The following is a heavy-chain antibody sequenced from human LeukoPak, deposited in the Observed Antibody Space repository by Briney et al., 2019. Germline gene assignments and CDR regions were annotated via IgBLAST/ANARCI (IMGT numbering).Heavy chain of an antibody. D-gene: IGHD4-17*01. Sequence: ASVKVSCKASGYTFTGYYMHWVRQAPGQGLEWMGWIHINSGGTKYAQKFQGRVTMTRDTSISTAYMELSSLRSDDTAVYYCARVDYGDYSMDVWGQGTTVTVSS. CDR3: ARVDYGDYSMDV. V-gene: IGHV1-2*02. J-gene: IGHJ6*02. CDR2: IHINSGGT. CDR1: GYTFTGYY.